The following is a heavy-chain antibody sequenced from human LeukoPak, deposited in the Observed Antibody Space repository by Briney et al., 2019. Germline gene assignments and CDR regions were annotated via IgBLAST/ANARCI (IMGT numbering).Heavy chain of an antibody. CDR2: IIPILGIA. Sequence: GASVKVSCKASGGTFSSYTISWVRQAPGQGLEWMGRIIPILGIANYAQKFQGRVTITADKSTSTAYMELSSLRSEDTAVYYCAREGQGYYGSSGDAFDIWGQGTMVTVSS. D-gene: IGHD3-10*01. CDR1: GGTFSSYT. J-gene: IGHJ3*02. CDR3: AREGQGYYGSSGDAFDI. V-gene: IGHV1-69*04.